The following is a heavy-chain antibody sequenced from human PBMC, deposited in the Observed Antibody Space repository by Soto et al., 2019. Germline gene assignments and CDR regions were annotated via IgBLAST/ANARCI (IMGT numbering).Heavy chain of an antibody. D-gene: IGHD2-21*02. J-gene: IGHJ4*02. Sequence: SETLSLTCAVYGGSSSGYYWSWIRQPPGKGLDWIGEINHSGSTNYNPSLKSRVTISVDTSKNQFSLKLSSVTAADTAVYYCARVWSPVVTAPHPNYFDYWGQGTLVTVSS. CDR3: ARVWSPVVTAPHPNYFDY. CDR1: GGSSSGYY. V-gene: IGHV4-34*01. CDR2: INHSGST.